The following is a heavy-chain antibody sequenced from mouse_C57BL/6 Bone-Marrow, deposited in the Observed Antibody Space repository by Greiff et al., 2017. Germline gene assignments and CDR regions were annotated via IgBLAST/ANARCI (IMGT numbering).Heavy chain of an antibody. CDR1: GYTFTSYW. CDR3: ARGTLRRFDY. V-gene: IGHV1-50*01. Sequence: QVHVKQSGAELVKPGASVKLSCKASGYTFTSYWMQWVKQRPGQGLEWIGEIDPSDSYTNYNQKFKGKATLTVDTSSSTAYMQLSSLTSEDSAVYYCARGTLRRFDYWGQGTTLTVSS. J-gene: IGHJ2*01. D-gene: IGHD1-2*01. CDR2: IDPSDSYT.